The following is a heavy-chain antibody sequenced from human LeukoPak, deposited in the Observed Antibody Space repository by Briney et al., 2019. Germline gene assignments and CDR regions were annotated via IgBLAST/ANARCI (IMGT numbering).Heavy chain of an antibody. CDR1: GFTFDDYA. Sequence: GGSLRLSCAASGFTFDDYAMHWVRQAPGKGLEWVSGISWNSGSIGYADSVKGRFTISRDNAKNSLYLQMNSLRAEDTALYYCAKDFSGVNWFDPWGQGTLVTVSS. D-gene: IGHD3-10*01. V-gene: IGHV3-9*01. CDR2: ISWNSGSI. J-gene: IGHJ5*02. CDR3: AKDFSGVNWFDP.